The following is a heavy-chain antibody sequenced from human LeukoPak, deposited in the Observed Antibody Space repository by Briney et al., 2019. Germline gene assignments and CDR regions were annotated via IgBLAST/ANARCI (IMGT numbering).Heavy chain of an antibody. CDR2: IYHSGTT. D-gene: IGHD3-22*01. CDR1: GGSISSGGYS. CDR3: ARVYYDSSGYAFDI. V-gene: IGHV4-30-2*01. Sequence: PSETLSLTCTVSGGSISSGGYSWSWIRQPPGKGLEWIGYIYHSGTTYYNPSLKSRVTISVDRSKNQFSLKLSSVTAADTAVYYRARVYYDSSGYAFDIWGQGTMVTVSS. J-gene: IGHJ3*02.